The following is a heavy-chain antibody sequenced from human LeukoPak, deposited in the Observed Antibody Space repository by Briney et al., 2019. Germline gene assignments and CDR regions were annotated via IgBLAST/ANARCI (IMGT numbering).Heavy chain of an antibody. V-gene: IGHV3-48*03. CDR3: ARINGQRTSIDY. CDR1: GFTFNNFE. J-gene: IGHJ4*02. CDR2: ISSSGGAT. Sequence: PGGSLRLSCLASGFTFNNFEITWVRQAPGKGLEWVSYISSSGGATYYAESMKGRFTISRDNAKNSVFLQMNGLRPSDTPVYYCARINGQRTSIDYWGQGTLVTVSS. D-gene: IGHD6-25*01.